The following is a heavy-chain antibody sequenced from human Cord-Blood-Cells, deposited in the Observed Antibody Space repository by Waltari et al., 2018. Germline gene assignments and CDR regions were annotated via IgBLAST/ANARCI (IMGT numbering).Heavy chain of an antibody. CDR1: GGSISSYY. J-gene: IGHJ4*02. CDR2: IYYSGST. D-gene: IGHD4-17*01. V-gene: IGHV4-59*01. Sequence: QVQLQESGPGLVKPSETLSLTCTVPGGSISSYYWSWFRQPPGKGLEWIGYIYYSGSTNYNPSLKSRVTISVDTSKNQFSLKLSSVTAADTAVYYCARVPYGDYEGDGDYWGQGTLVTVSS. CDR3: ARVPYGDYEGDGDY.